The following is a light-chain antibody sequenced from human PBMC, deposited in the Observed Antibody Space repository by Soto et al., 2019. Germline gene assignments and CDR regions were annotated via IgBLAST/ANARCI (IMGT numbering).Light chain of an antibody. Sequence: IVMTQSPDSLAVSLGERATINCKSSQSVLYSSDNKNYLAWYQQKPGQPPKLLIYWASTRESGVPDRFSGSGSGTDFTLTISSLQAGDVAVYYCHQYYSTPSTFGQGTRLEIK. CDR3: HQYYSTPST. CDR2: WAS. CDR1: QSVLYSSDNKNY. V-gene: IGKV4-1*01. J-gene: IGKJ5*01.